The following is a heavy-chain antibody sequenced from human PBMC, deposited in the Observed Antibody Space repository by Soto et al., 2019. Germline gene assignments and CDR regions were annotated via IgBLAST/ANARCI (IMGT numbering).Heavy chain of an antibody. CDR3: ARGVTAGVDY. J-gene: IGHJ4*02. CDR2: MEPSSGRT. CDR1: GYSFPGLD. D-gene: IGHD1-26*01. V-gene: IGHV1-8*01. Sequence: QVQLVQSGAEARVPGASVKVSCKASGYSFPGLDITWVRQTTGQGLEWMGWMEPSSGRTGYAQKFQGRVTMTRDTSINTAYMELSSLTSDDTAFYYCARGVTAGVDYWGQGTLVTVSS.